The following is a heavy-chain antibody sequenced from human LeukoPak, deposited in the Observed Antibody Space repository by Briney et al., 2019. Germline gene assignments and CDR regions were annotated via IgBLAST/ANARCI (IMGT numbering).Heavy chain of an antibody. J-gene: IGHJ5*02. CDR2: INHSGST. V-gene: IGHV4-34*01. CDR3: ARGFPRFFDP. CDR1: GGSFSGYY. D-gene: IGHD2-21*01. Sequence: SETLSLTCAVYGGSFSGYYWSWIRQPPGKGLEWIGEINHSGSTNYNPSLKSRVTISVDTSKNQFSLKLSSVTAADTAVYYCARGFPRFFDPWGQGSLVTVSS.